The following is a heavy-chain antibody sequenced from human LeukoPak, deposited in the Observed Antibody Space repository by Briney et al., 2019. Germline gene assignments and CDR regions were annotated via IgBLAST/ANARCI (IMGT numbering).Heavy chain of an antibody. D-gene: IGHD6-6*01. CDR3: ARASRIAAYGMDV. CDR1: GGSISSYY. Sequence: SETLSLTCTVSGGSISSYYWSWIRQPPGKGLEWIGYIYYSGSTSYNPSLKSRVTISVDTSKNQFSLKLSSVTAADTAVYYCARASRIAAYGMDVWGQGTTVTVSS. CDR2: IYYSGST. J-gene: IGHJ6*02. V-gene: IGHV4-59*01.